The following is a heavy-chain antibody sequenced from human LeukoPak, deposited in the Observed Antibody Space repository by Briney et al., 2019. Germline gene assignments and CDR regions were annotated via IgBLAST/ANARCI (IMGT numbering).Heavy chain of an antibody. CDR2: ISSSGST. Sequence: SETLSLTCSVSGDSISYFYWSWIRQAAGKGLEWIGRISSSGSTDYNASLKSRVTMSVDTSKNQLSLKVISVTAADTAVYYCARQTGSGLFILPGGQGTLVTVSS. CDR3: ARQTGSGLFILP. J-gene: IGHJ4*02. V-gene: IGHV4-4*07. D-gene: IGHD3/OR15-3a*01. CDR1: GDSISYFY.